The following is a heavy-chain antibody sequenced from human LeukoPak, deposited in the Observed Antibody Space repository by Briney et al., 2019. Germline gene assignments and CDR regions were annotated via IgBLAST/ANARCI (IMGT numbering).Heavy chain of an antibody. Sequence: GGSLRLSCAASGFTFSPYAMTWVRQAPGKGLEWVSTISGSGDTTDYADSVKGRFTISRDNSKNTLYLQMNSLRAEDTAVYYCARCIFYYYYMDVWGKGTTVTVSS. CDR3: ARCIFYYYYMDV. D-gene: IGHD1-14*01. CDR2: ISGSGDTT. J-gene: IGHJ6*03. CDR1: GFTFSPYA. V-gene: IGHV3-23*01.